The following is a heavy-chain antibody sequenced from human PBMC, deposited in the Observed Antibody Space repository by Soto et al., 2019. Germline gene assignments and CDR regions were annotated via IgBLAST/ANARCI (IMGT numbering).Heavy chain of an antibody. CDR2: INAGNGNT. V-gene: IGHV1-3*01. J-gene: IGHJ6*02. Sequence: ASVKVSCKASGYTFTSYAMHWVRQAPGQRLEWMGWINAGNGNTKYSQKFQGRVTITRDTSASTAYMELSSLRSEDTAVYYCERKVGYYYGMDVWGQGTTVTSP. CDR3: ERKVGYYYGMDV. CDR1: GYTFTSYA.